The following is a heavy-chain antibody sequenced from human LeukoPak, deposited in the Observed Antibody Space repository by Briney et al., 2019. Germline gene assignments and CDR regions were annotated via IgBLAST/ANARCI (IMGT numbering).Heavy chain of an antibody. CDR3: ARVQGGGFRTADY. D-gene: IGHD1-14*01. Sequence: GGTLRLSCAASGFTFSNYGLSWVRQAPGKGLEWVSGITGSGGSTYYADSVKGRFTISRDNSKNTLYLQMNSLRAEDTAIYYCARVQGGGFRTADYWGQGTLVAVSS. CDR2: ITGSGGST. CDR1: GFTFSNYG. V-gene: IGHV3-23*01. J-gene: IGHJ4*02.